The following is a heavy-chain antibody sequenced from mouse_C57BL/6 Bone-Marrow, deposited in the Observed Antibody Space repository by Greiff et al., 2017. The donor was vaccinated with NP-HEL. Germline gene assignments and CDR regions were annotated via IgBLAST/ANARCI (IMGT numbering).Heavy chain of an antibody. V-gene: IGHV14-3*01. J-gene: IGHJ4*01. CDR2: IDPENGNT. Sequence: EVKLVESVAELVRPGASVKLSCTASGFNIKNTYMHWVKQRPEQGLEWIGRIDPENGNTKYAPKFQGKATITADPSSNTAYLQLSLLTSEATAIYYCARNHGSSSCYAMDYWGQGTSVTVSS. CDR1: GFNIKNTY. CDR3: ARNHGSSSCYAMDY. D-gene: IGHD1-1*01.